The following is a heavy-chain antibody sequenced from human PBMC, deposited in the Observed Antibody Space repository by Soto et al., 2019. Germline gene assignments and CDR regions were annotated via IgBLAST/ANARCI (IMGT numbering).Heavy chain of an antibody. V-gene: IGHV3-11*01. Sequence: GGSLRLSCAASGFTFSDSYMSWIRQAPGKGLEWISYITFSGNTVYHADSLKGRFTISRDNAKNSLYLQMNRLRAEDTAVYYCARVSWREKYGMDVWGQGPTVTVSS. CDR2: ITFSGNTV. J-gene: IGHJ6*02. CDR1: GFTFSDSY. CDR3: ARVSWREKYGMDV.